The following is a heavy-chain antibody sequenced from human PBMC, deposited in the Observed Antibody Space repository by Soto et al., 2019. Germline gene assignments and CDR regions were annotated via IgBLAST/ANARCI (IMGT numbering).Heavy chain of an antibody. D-gene: IGHD1-1*01. Sequence: GGSLRLSCSASGFTMSAYTMGWVRLAPGRGLEWVSTIFSGAGNTSYAGSVTGRFSISRDNSKNILYLQMSSLRVDDTAVYYCAKGRTYNYANYFDPWGQGTLVTVSS. V-gene: IGHV3-23*05. CDR2: IFSGAGNT. CDR1: GFTMSAYT. J-gene: IGHJ5*02. CDR3: AKGRTYNYANYFDP.